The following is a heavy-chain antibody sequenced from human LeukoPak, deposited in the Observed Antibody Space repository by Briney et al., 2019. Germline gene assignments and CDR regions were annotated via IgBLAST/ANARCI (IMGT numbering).Heavy chain of an antibody. Sequence: GGSLRLSCAGSDFSFITYATSWVRQAPGKGLEWVSTISGRGDATYYADSVKGRFTISRDNSKNTLYLEVISLTAEDTAVYYCAKDDAWLRFGEWSQGTLVTVSS. V-gene: IGHV3-23*01. CDR1: DFSFITYA. CDR2: ISGRGDAT. CDR3: AKDDAWLRFGE. J-gene: IGHJ4*02. D-gene: IGHD3-10*01.